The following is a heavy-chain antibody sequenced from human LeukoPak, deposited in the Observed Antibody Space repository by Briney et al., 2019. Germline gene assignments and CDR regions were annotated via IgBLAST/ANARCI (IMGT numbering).Heavy chain of an antibody. CDR3: ARAQGNGLIDF. V-gene: IGHV4-39*01. J-gene: IGHJ4*02. D-gene: IGHD3/OR15-3a*01. CDR1: GGSISTANYY. Sequence: SETLSLTCTVSGGSISTANYYWGWLRHPPGKGLEWIGSIYYSGNTYYNPSLKSRVTISLDTSRNQFALRLSSVTAADAADYYCARAQGNGLIDFWGQGTLVTVSS. CDR2: IYYSGNT.